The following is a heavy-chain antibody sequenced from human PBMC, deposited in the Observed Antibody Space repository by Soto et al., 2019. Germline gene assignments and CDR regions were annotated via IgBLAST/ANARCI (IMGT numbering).Heavy chain of an antibody. CDR1: GYTFTSYD. Sequence: QVQLVQSGAEVKKPGASVKVSCKASGYTFTSYDINWVRQATGQGLEWMGWMNPNSGNTGYAQKLQGTVTMTRNTSISTAYMELSSLRSEDTAVYYCARGINYYDSGDDAFDIWGQGTMVTVSS. V-gene: IGHV1-8*01. CDR2: MNPNSGNT. D-gene: IGHD3-10*01. J-gene: IGHJ3*02. CDR3: ARGINYYDSGDDAFDI.